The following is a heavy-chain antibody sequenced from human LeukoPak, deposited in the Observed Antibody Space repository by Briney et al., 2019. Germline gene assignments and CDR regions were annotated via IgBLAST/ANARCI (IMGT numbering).Heavy chain of an antibody. J-gene: IGHJ5*02. CDR3: ARVFDDYYDSSADPPLWFDP. V-gene: IGHV4-59*01. Sequence: SETLSLTCTVSGGSISSYFWSWIRQPPGMGLEWIGYVYYSGSPNYNPSLKSRVTISVDTSKNQFSLRLRSVTAADTAVYYCARVFDDYYDSSADPPLWFDPWGQETLVTVSS. CDR2: VYYSGSP. D-gene: IGHD3-22*01. CDR1: GGSISSYF.